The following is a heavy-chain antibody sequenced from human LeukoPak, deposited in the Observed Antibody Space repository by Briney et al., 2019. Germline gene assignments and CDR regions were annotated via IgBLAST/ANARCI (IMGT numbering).Heavy chain of an antibody. CDR3: ARVFVGGSLDV. J-gene: IGHJ6*02. D-gene: IGHD3-16*01. V-gene: IGHV1-18*01. CDR2: ISAYNGNT. CDR1: GYTFTSYG. Sequence: ASVKVSCKASGYTFTSYGISWVRQAPGQGLEWMGWISAYNGNTNYAQKLQGRVTITRDTSASTAYMELSSLRSEDTAVYYCARVFVGGSLDVWGQGTTVTVSS.